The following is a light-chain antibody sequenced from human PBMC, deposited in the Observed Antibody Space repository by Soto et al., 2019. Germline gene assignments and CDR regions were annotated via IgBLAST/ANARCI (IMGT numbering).Light chain of an antibody. CDR1: LSNGSF. J-gene: IGKJ1*01. CDR3: QQYNSYSPWT. Sequence: IPMSQSPSTLFESXGDRVIISGRPRLSNGSFLARYQQKPGKAPNILXXDPSSLESGVQSRFSGSGSGKEFTLTISSLQPDDFATYYCQQYNSYSPWTFGQGTKVDIK. CDR2: DPS. V-gene: IGKV1-5*01.